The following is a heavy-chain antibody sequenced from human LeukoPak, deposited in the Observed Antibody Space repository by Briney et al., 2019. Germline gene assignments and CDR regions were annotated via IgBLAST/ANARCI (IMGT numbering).Heavy chain of an antibody. CDR2: TYYMSKWYN. Sequence: SQTLSLTCVISGDSVSSNNAAWNWIRQSPSRGLEWLGRTYYMSKWYNDYAVSVKSRITINPDTSKNQFSLQLNSVTPEDTAMYYCARGPANGWNYFDYWGQGTLVTVSS. V-gene: IGHV6-1*01. D-gene: IGHD1-1*01. CDR1: GDSVSSNNAA. J-gene: IGHJ4*02. CDR3: ARGPANGWNYFDY.